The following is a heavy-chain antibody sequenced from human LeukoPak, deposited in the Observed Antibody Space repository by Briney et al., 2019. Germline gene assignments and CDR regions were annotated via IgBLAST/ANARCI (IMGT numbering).Heavy chain of an antibody. CDR2: ISGSGGST. Sequence: GGSLRLSCAASGFTFSSYAMSWVRQAPGKGLEWVSAISGSGGSTYYADSVKGRFTISRDNSKNTLYLQMNSLRAEDTAVYYCAKTRVPRGYQLLSYYFDYWGQGTLVTVSS. V-gene: IGHV3-23*01. CDR3: AKTRVPRGYQLLSYYFDY. J-gene: IGHJ4*02. CDR1: GFTFSSYA. D-gene: IGHD2-2*01.